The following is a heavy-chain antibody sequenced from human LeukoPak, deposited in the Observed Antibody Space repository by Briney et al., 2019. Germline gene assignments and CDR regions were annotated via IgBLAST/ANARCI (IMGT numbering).Heavy chain of an antibody. CDR3: ARIGQQLGPYYFDY. D-gene: IGHD6-13*01. Sequence: GGSLRLSCAASGFTFSSYAMTWVRQAPGKGLEWVSTISNSGGSTYYADSVKGRFTISRDNSKNTLYLQMNSLRAEDTAVYYCARIGQQLGPYYFDYWGQGTLVTVSS. CDR1: GFTFSSYA. V-gene: IGHV3-23*01. J-gene: IGHJ4*02. CDR2: ISNSGGST.